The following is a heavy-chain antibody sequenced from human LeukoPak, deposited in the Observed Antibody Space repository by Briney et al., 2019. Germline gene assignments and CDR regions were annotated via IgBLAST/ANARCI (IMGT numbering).Heavy chain of an antibody. Sequence: SETLSLTCTVSGGSISSSSYYWGWIRQPPGKGLEWSGSIYYSGSTYYNPPLKRRITVAVDTSKNQSSVKRSSVTAADTAVYYCARDYPEPTPSKLSWYFDLWGRGTLVTVSS. D-gene: IGHD1-14*01. CDR2: IYYSGST. CDR1: GGSISSSSYY. V-gene: IGHV4-39*02. J-gene: IGHJ2*01. CDR3: ARDYPEPTPSKLSWYFDL.